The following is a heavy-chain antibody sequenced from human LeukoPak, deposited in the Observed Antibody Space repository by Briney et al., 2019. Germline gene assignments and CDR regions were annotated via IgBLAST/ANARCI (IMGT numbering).Heavy chain of an antibody. V-gene: IGHV3-23*01. CDR1: GFTFSSYA. Sequence: PGGSLRLSCAASGFTFSSYAMHWVRQAPGKGLEWVSAISGSGGSTYYADSVKGRFTISRDNSKNTLYLQMNSLRAEDTAVHYCAKVYGSGSYYPFDYWGQGTLVTVSS. CDR3: AKVYGSGSYYPFDY. D-gene: IGHD3-10*01. CDR2: ISGSGGST. J-gene: IGHJ4*02.